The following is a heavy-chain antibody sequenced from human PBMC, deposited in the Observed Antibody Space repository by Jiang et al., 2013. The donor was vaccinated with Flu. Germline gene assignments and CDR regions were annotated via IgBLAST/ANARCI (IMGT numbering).Heavy chain of an antibody. CDR2: IKSKTDGGTA. V-gene: IGHV3-15*01. J-gene: IGHJ4*02. CDR3: TKESADTWNSYPDY. Sequence: QLVESGGGLAKPGGSLRLSCAASGFTFREAWMSWVRQAPGKGLEWVGRIKSKTDGGTAEYAAPVKGRFTISRDDSKNTVYLQVDSLKTEDTAVYYCTKESADTWNSYPDYWGQGTLVTVSS. CDR1: GFTFREAW. D-gene: IGHD1-1*01.